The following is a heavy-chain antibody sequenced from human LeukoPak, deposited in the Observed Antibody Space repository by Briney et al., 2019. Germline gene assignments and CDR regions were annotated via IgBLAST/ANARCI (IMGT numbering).Heavy chain of an antibody. D-gene: IGHD3-9*01. CDR1: GGSISSGNFH. CDR3: AREGLTGHTEIDY. CDR2: ISASGST. V-gene: IGHV4-61*02. Sequence: TLSLTCTVSGGSISSGNFHWTWIRQPAGKGLEWIGRISASGSTNYNPSLKSRVTMSVDTSKNQFSLKLSSVTAADTAVYYCAREGLTGHTEIDYWGQGTLVTVSS. J-gene: IGHJ4*02.